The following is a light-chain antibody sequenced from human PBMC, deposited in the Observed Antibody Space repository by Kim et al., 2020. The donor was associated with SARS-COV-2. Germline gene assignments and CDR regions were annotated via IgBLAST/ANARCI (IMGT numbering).Light chain of an antibody. V-gene: IGLV2-14*03. J-gene: IGLJ2*01. CDR1: SSVVCFYNY. CDR3: SSYTANTSVI. CDR2: DVT. Sequence: SITNPCTGTSSVVCFYNYVSWYQQHPGKAPKLMIYDVTRRPSGVSNRFSGSKSGNTASLTISGLQAEDEGDYYCSSYTANTSVIFGGGTQLTVL.